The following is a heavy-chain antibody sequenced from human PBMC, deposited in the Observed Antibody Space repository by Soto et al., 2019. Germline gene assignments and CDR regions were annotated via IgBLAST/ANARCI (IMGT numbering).Heavy chain of an antibody. J-gene: IGHJ4*02. D-gene: IGHD6-19*01. CDR2: IIPIFGTA. V-gene: IGHV1-69*13. Sequence: SVKVSCKTSGGTFSSYAISWVRQAPGQGLEWMGGIIPIFGTANYAQKFQGRVTITADESTSTAYMELSSLRSEDTAVYYCARDYVPYSSGPPGGLGYWGQGTLVTVSS. CDR1: GGTFSSYA. CDR3: ARDYVPYSSGPPGGLGY.